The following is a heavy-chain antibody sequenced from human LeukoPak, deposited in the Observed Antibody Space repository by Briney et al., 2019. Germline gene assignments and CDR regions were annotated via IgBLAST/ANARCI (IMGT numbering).Heavy chain of an antibody. CDR3: ARDRTASDY. V-gene: IGHV3-7*01. CDR1: GFTFTRHW. D-gene: IGHD4-17*01. J-gene: IGHJ4*02. CDR2: IREDGSEK. Sequence: GGSLSLSCVASGFTFTRHWMSWVRQAPGKGLEWVANIREDGSEKKYVDSVKDRFTISRDNTKNSVYLQMRGLRVDDTAIYYCARDRTASDYWGQGTLVTVSS.